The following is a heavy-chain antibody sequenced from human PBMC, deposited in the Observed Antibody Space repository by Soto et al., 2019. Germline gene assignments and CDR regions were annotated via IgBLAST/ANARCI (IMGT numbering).Heavy chain of an antibody. J-gene: IGHJ4*02. CDR1: GFTVSSNY. Sequence: GGSLRLSCVASGFTVSSNYMNWVRQAPGKGLEWVSVIYSDGSTHYADSVKGRFIISRDNSKNTLYLQMNSLRDEDTAVYHCARRDGVGIFNYWGQGTLVTVSS. CDR3: ARRDGVGIFNY. CDR2: IYSDGST. V-gene: IGHV3-66*04. D-gene: IGHD3-3*01.